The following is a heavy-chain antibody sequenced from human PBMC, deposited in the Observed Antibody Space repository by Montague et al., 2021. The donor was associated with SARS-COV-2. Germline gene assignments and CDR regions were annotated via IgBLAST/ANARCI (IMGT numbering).Heavy chain of an antibody. J-gene: IGHJ6*02. CDR1: GGSFSGCN. CDR3: ARGLGYCRSTSCANPWGYGRGV. Sequence: SETLSLTCAVYGGSFSGCNCSWLRQPPRMGLVSVWDINHSGSTNYNPSLKSRVTISVDTSKNQFSLKLSSVTAADTAVYYCARGLGYCRSTSCANPWGYGRGVWGQGNTVTVSS. D-gene: IGHD2-2*01. V-gene: IGHV4-34*01. CDR2: INHSGST.